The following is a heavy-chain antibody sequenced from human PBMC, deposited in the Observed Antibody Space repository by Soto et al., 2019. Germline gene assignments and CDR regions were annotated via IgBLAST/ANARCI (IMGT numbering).Heavy chain of an antibody. Sequence: GGSLRLSCAASGFTFSSYSMNWVRQAPGKGLEWVSSISSSSSYIYYADSVKGRFTISRDNAKNSLYLQMNSLRAEDTAVYYCARDGEAKDFDYWGQGTLVTVSS. CDR2: ISSSSSYI. J-gene: IGHJ4*02. CDR3: ARDGEAKDFDY. CDR1: GFTFSSYS. V-gene: IGHV3-21*01.